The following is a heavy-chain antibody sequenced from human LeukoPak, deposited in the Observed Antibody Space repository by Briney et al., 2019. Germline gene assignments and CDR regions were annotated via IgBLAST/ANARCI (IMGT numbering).Heavy chain of an antibody. D-gene: IGHD6-19*01. CDR1: GGSFSGYY. J-gene: IGHJ5*02. CDR2: INHSGST. CDR3: ARRRIAVAGTRMGSWFDP. Sequence: SETLSLTCAVYGGSFSGYYWSWIHQPPGKGLEWIGEINHSGSTNYNPSLKSRVTISVDTSKNQFSLKLSSVTAADTAVYYCARRRIAVAGTRMGSWFDPWGQGTLVTVSS. V-gene: IGHV4-34*01.